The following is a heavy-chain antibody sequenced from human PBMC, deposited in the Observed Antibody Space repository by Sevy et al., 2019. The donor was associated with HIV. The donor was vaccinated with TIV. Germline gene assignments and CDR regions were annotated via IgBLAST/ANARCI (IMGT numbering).Heavy chain of an antibody. V-gene: IGHV3-48*03. CDR2: ISNSGSAK. J-gene: IGHJ4*02. D-gene: IGHD4-17*01. CDR3: ARDLPPSATTVAHFDY. CDR1: GFPFGSYE. Sequence: GGSLRLSCTASGFPFGSYEMNWVRQAPGKGLEWVSYISNSGSAKYYSDSVRGRFTISRVNAKNSLYLQMNSLRAKDTAVYYCARDLPPSATTVAHFDYWGRGTLVTVSS.